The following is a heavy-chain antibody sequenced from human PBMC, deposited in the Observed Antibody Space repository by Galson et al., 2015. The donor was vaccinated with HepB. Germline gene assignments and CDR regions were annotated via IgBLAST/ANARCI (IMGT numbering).Heavy chain of an antibody. D-gene: IGHD3-10*01. CDR1: GFTFSSYS. CDR2: ISSSSSYI. V-gene: IGHV3-21*01. J-gene: IGHJ6*03. CDR3: ARFYYYGSGSYYTPMDV. Sequence: SLRLSCAASGFTFSSYSMNWVRQAPGKGLEWVSSISSSSSYIYYADSVKGRFTISRDNAKNSLYLQMNSLRAEDTAVYYCARFYYYGSGSYYTPMDVWGKGTTVTVSS.